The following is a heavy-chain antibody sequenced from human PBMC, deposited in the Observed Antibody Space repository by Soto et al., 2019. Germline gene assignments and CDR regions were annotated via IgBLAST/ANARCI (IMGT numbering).Heavy chain of an antibody. V-gene: IGHV4-59*01. D-gene: IGHD3-3*01. CDR1: GGSISSYY. CDR3: AGGGITPLRYFDY. Sequence: QVQLQESGPGLVKPSETLSLTCTVSGGSISSYYWSWIRQPPGKGLEWMGYIYYSGSTNYNPSLKSRVTISVDTSKNQFSLKLSSVTAADTAVYYCAGGGITPLRYFDYWGQGTLVTVSS. J-gene: IGHJ4*02. CDR2: IYYSGST.